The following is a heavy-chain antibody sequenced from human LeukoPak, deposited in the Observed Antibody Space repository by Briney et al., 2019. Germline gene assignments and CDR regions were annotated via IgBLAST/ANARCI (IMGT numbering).Heavy chain of an antibody. CDR3: ARHGHCTNGVCYSNYYYYMDV. J-gene: IGHJ6*03. Sequence: GESLKISCKGSGYSFTSYWIGWVRQMPGKGLEWMGIIYPDDSDTRYSSSFEGQVIISVDKSINTAYLQWSSLKASDTATYYCARHGHCTNGVCYSNYYYYMDVWGKGTTVTVSS. CDR1: GYSFTSYW. V-gene: IGHV5-51*01. D-gene: IGHD2-8*01. CDR2: IYPDDSDT.